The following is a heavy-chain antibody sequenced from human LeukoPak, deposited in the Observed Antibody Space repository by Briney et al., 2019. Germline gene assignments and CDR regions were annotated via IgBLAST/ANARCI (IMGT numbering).Heavy chain of an antibody. CDR3: TTKMTYCGGDCYPGAFDI. D-gene: IGHD2-21*02. CDR2: IKSKTDGGTT. Sequence: PGGSLRLSCAASGFTFSYAWVSWVRQAPGKGLEWVGRIKSKTDGGTTDYAAPVKGRFTISRDDSKNTLYLQMNSLKIEDTAVYYCTTKMTYCGGDCYPGAFDIWGQGTMVTISS. J-gene: IGHJ3*02. V-gene: IGHV3-15*01. CDR1: GFTFSYAW.